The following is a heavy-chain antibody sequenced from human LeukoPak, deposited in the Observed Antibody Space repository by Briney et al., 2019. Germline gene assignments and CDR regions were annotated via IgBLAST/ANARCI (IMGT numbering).Heavy chain of an antibody. V-gene: IGHV3-15*01. J-gene: IGHJ4*02. CDR1: GFTFSNAW. CDR3: TTNDYYYDSSGYYYVDY. CDR2: IKSKTDGGTT. D-gene: IGHD3-22*01. Sequence: PGGSLRLSCAASGFTFSNAWMSWVRQAPGKGLEWVGRIKSKTDGGTTDYAAPVKGRFTTSRDDSKNTAYLQMNSLKTEDTAVYYCTTNDYYYDSSGYYYVDYWGQGTLVTVSS.